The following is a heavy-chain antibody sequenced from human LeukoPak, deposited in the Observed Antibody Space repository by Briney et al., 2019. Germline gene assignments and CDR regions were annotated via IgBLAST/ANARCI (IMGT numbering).Heavy chain of an antibody. CDR2: IYPADSDT. J-gene: IGHJ4*02. CDR3: ARQSRDGSKTRGYYFDH. V-gene: IGHV5-51*01. CDR1: GYIFTDYW. Sequence: GESLQISCQVSGYIFTDYWIGWVRQMPGKGLESMGIIYPADSDTAYSPFFQGQVTISADKSISTVYLQWSSLKASDTAMYYCARQSRDGSKTRGYYFDHWGQGALVTVSS. D-gene: IGHD3-10*01.